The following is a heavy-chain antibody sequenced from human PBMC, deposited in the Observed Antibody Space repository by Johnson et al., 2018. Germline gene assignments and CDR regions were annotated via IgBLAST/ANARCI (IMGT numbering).Heavy chain of an antibody. CDR2: ISSSGSTI. V-gene: IGHV3-21*05. J-gene: IGHJ1*01. Sequence: VQLVESGGGLVKPGGSLRLSCAASGFTFSSYSMNWVRQAPGKGLEWVSYISSSGSTIYYADYVKGRFTISRDNAKNPLYLQMNSLRAEDTAVYYWARDERRWNYPYFQHWGQGTLVTVSS. CDR1: GFTFSSYS. CDR3: ARDERRWNYPYFQH. D-gene: IGHD1-7*01.